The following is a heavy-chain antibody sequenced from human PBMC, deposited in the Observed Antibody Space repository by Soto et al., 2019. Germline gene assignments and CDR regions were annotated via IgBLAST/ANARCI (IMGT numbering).Heavy chain of an antibody. CDR2: INPNGGST. Sequence: ASVKVSCKASGYTFTSYYMHWVRQAPGQGLEGMGIINPNGGSTSYAQKFQGRVTMTRDTSTSTVYMELSSLRSEDTAVYYCARGGTTWYSSGLFDYWGQGTLVTVSS. CDR1: GYTFTSYY. D-gene: IGHD6-19*01. CDR3: ARGGTTWYSSGLFDY. V-gene: IGHV1-46*01. J-gene: IGHJ4*02.